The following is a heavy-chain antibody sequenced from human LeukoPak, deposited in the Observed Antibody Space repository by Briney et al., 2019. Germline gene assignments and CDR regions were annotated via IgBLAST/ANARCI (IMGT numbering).Heavy chain of an antibody. CDR2: IYYSGSA. CDR3: AREGAGLYDI. D-gene: IGHD3-9*01. CDR1: GGSISSGGYY. Sequence: SGTLSLTCTVSGGSISSGGYYWSWIRQHPGKGLEWIGYIYYSGSAYYNPSLKSRVTISVDTSKNQFSLKLSSVTAADTAVYYCAREGAGLYDIWGQGTLVTVSS. J-gene: IGHJ4*02. V-gene: IGHV4-31*03.